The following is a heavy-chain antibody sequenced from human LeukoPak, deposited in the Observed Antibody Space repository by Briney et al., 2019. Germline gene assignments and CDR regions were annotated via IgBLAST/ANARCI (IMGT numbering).Heavy chain of an antibody. V-gene: IGHV3-21*01. D-gene: IGHD6-13*01. Sequence: TGGSLRLSCVASGFTFSGYSMNWVRQAPGKGLEWVSGISSSSTYIYYADSVKGRFTISRDNAKNSLYLQMNSLGAEDTALYYCARVITDTNSWYGSDYWGQGALSPSPQ. CDR1: GFTFSGYS. J-gene: IGHJ4*02. CDR3: ARVITDTNSWYGSDY. CDR2: ISSSSTYI.